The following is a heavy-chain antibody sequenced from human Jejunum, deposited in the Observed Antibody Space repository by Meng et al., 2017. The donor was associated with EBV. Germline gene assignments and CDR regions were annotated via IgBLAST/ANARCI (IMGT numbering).Heavy chain of an antibody. J-gene: IGHJ5*02. CDR2: IYYSGST. CDR3: ARRGGEGWFDP. V-gene: IGHV4-39*01. D-gene: IGHD3-10*01. CDR1: GGSISSSSSH. Sequence: LRLQESVPGPLTPSSTLSFTCTVCGGSISSSSSHWGWIRQPPGKGLEWIGSIYYSGSTYYNPSLKSRVTISVDTSKNQFSLKLSSVTAADTAVYYCARRGGEGWFDPWGQGTLVTVSS.